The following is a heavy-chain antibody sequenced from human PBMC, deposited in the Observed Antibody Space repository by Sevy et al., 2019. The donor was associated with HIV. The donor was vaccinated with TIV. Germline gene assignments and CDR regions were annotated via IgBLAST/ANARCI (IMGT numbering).Heavy chain of an antibody. V-gene: IGHV3-30*18. J-gene: IGHJ4*02. CDR1: GFTFRSYG. Sequence: GGSLRLSCAASGFTFRSYGMHWVRQAPGKGLEWVAVISNDGGNQYYADSVKGRFTISRDNSKNTVYLQMNSLRAEDTAVYYCAKDVGDGYNYFLDFWGQGALVTVSS. CDR3: AKDVGDGYNYFLDF. D-gene: IGHD5-12*01. CDR2: ISNDGGNQ.